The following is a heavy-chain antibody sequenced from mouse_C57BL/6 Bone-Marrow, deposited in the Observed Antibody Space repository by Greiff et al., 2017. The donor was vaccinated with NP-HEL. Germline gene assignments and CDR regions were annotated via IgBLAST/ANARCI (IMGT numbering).Heavy chain of an antibody. CDR2: IYPRSGNT. D-gene: IGHD1-1*01. V-gene: IGHV1-81*01. CDR1: GYTFTSYG. CDR3: ANGGYYAMDY. Sequence: VQLQESGAELARPGASVKLSCKASGYTFTSYGISWVKQRTGQGLEWIGEIYPRSGNTYYNEKFKGKATLTADKSSSTAYMELRSLTSEDSAVYFCANGGYYAMDYWGQGTSVTVSS. J-gene: IGHJ4*01.